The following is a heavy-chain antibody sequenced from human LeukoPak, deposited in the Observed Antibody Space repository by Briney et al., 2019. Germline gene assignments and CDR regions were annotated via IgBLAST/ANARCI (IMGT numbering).Heavy chain of an antibody. CDR2: IDSSSAYI. J-gene: IGHJ5*02. V-gene: IGHV3-21*01. Sequence: GGSLRLSCAASGFTFSSYTMNWVRQAPGKGLEWVSSIDSSSAYIYYEDSVKGRFTISRDNADYSLYLQMHSLRAEDTALYYCARADAYGDYPPVFDPWGQGTLVTVSS. D-gene: IGHD4-17*01. CDR1: GFTFSSYT. CDR3: ARADAYGDYPPVFDP.